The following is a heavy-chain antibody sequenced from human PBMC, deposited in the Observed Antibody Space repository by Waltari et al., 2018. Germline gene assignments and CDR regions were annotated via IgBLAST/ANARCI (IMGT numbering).Heavy chain of an antibody. J-gene: IGHJ4*02. CDR2: IYYSGST. V-gene: IGHV4-59*01. Sequence: QVQLQESGPGLVKPSETLSLTCTVSGDSISRYYWRWIRQPPGKGLEWIGYIYYSGSTNYNPSLKSRVTISVDTSKNQFSLKLNSVTAADTAVYYCARERVGSGSYYFDYWGQGTLVTVSS. D-gene: IGHD1-26*01. CDR3: ARERVGSGSYYFDY. CDR1: GDSISRYY.